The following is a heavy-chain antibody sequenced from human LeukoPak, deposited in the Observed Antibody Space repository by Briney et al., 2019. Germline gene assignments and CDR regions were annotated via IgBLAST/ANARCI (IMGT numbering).Heavy chain of an antibody. Sequence: GGSLRLSCAASGFSFSTYSMNWVRQAPGKGPEWVSSISRSSDDNYYGDSVKGRFTISRDNAKNSLYLQMNSLRVEDTAVYFCTVDTDYFEGLGFPRPALNDYWGQGTLVTVSS. CDR3: TVDTDYFEGLGFPRPALNDY. CDR1: GFSFSTYS. J-gene: IGHJ4*02. D-gene: IGHD3-22*01. V-gene: IGHV3-21*01. CDR2: ISRSSDDN.